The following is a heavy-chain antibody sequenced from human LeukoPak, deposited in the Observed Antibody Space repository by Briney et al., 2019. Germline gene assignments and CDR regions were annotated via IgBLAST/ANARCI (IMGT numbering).Heavy chain of an antibody. CDR2: IYSGGST. D-gene: IGHD6-19*01. Sequence: GGSLRLSCAASGFTVSSNYMSWVRQAPGKGLEWVSVIYSGGSTYYADSVKGRFTISRDNSKNTLYLQMNSLRAEDTAVYYCTRDPPSGSGWYYFDYWGQGTLVTVSS. V-gene: IGHV3-53*01. J-gene: IGHJ4*02. CDR1: GFTVSSNY. CDR3: TRDPPSGSGWYYFDY.